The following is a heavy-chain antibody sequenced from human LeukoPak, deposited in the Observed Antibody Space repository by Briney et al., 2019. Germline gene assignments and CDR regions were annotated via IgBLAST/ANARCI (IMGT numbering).Heavy chain of an antibody. CDR2: IYPSDSDT. V-gene: IGHV5-51*01. CDR1: GYSFISYR. CDR3: VRQGFARYYNFYVDL. Sequence: GESLKISCEGSGYSFISYRIGWVRQMPGKGLEWMGIIYPSDSDTRYSPSFQGQVTISVDKSTSTAHLQWSSLKASDTAICYCVRQGFARYYNFYVDLWGKGTTVIVSS. J-gene: IGHJ6*03.